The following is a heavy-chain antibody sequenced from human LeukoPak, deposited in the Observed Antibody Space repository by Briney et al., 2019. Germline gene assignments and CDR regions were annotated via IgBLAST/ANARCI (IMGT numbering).Heavy chain of an antibody. J-gene: IGHJ4*02. CDR1: GYTFTSNV. CDR2: INTNTGNP. CDR3: ARDLYSSGLRGDY. Sequence: ASVKVSCKASGYTFTSNVIIWVRQAPGQGLEWMGWINTNTGNPTYAQGFTGRFVFSLDTSVSTAYLQISSLKAEDTAVYYCARDLYSSGLRGDYWGQGTLVTVST. D-gene: IGHD6-19*01. V-gene: IGHV7-4-1*02.